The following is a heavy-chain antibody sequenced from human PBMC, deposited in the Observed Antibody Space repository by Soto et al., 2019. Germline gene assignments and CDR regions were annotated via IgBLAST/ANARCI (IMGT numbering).Heavy chain of an antibody. CDR2: ISSNGGST. Sequence: GGSLRLSCAASGFTFSSYAMHWVRQAPGKGLEYVSAISSNGGSTYYANSVKGRFTISRDNSKNTLYLQMGSLRAEDMAVYYCARGAPRWRKGAFDIWGQGTMVTVSS. J-gene: IGHJ3*02. CDR3: ARGAPRWRKGAFDI. CDR1: GFTFSSYA. D-gene: IGHD2-15*01. V-gene: IGHV3-64*01.